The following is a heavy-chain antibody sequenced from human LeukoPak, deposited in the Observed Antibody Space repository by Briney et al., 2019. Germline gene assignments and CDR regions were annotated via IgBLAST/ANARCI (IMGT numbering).Heavy chain of an antibody. CDR1: GYTFTSYY. J-gene: IGHJ3*02. D-gene: IGHD6-13*01. V-gene: IGHV1-46*01. CDR2: INPSGGST. Sequence: ASVKVSCKASGYTFTSYYMHWVRQAPGQGLEWMGIINPSGGSTSYAQKFQGRVTMTRDTSTSTVYMELSSLRSEDTAVYYCARGHRAAAPSDAFDIWGQGTMVTVSS. CDR3: ARGHRAAAPSDAFDI.